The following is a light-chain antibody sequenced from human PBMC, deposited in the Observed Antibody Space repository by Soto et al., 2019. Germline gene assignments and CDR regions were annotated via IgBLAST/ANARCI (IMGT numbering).Light chain of an antibody. CDR3: QQYNNWPPT. CDR1: QSVSSN. CDR2: GAS. V-gene: IGKV3-15*01. J-gene: IGKJ1*01. Sequence: IVMPQSPATLSVSPGERATVSYRASQSVSSNLAWYQQKPGQAPRLLISGASTRATGIPARFSGSGSGTEFTLTISSLQSEDFAVYYCQQYNNWPPTFGQGTKVDI.